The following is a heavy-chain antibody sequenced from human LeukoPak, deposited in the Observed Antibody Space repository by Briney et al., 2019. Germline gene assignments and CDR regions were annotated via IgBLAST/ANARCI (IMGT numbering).Heavy chain of an antibody. Sequence: GGSLRLSCVASGFTFSSYAMSWVRQAPGKGLEWVSAISGSGGSTYYADSVKGRFTISRDNSKNTLYLQMNSLRAEDTAVYYCAKKADIVVVPAAHTCDYWGQGTLVTVSS. CDR3: AKKADIVVVPAAHTCDY. CDR2: ISGSGGST. J-gene: IGHJ4*02. V-gene: IGHV3-23*01. D-gene: IGHD2-2*01. CDR1: GFTFSSYA.